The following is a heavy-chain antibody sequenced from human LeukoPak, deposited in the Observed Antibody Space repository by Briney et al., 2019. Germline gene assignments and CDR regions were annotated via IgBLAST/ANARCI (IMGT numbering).Heavy chain of an antibody. CDR1: AASISSGDYY. D-gene: IGHD4-17*01. J-gene: IGHJ4*02. CDR2: IYYSGST. Sequence: PSQTLSLTCTVSAASISSGDYYWSWIRQPPGKGLEWIGYIYYSGSTYYNPSLKSRVTISRDTSKNRVSLKVSSVTAADTAVYYCARVPYGDYINYWGQGTLVTVSS. V-gene: IGHV4-30-4*01. CDR3: ARVPYGDYINY.